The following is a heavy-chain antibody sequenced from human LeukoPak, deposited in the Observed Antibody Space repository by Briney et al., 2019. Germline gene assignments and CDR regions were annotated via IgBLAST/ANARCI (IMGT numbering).Heavy chain of an antibody. Sequence: ASVKVSCKASGGTFSSYAISWVRQAPGQGLEWMGGIIPIFGTANYAQKFQGRVTITADESTSTAYMELSSLRSEDTAVYYCAGGRRPIYYYYMDVWGKGTTVTVSS. V-gene: IGHV1-69*01. D-gene: IGHD3-16*01. J-gene: IGHJ6*03. CDR3: AGGRRPIYYYYMDV. CDR2: IIPIFGTA. CDR1: GGTFSSYA.